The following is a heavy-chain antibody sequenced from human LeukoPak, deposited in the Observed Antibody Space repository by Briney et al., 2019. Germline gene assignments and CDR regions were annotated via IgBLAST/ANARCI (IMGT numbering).Heavy chain of an antibody. CDR1: GYTFTGYY. Sequence: ASVKVSCKASGYTFTGYYTHWVRQAPGQGLEWMGWINPNSGGTNYAQKFQGRVTMTRDTSISTAYMELSRLRSNDTAVYYCARDSIAVAGPPESYWGQGTLVTVSS. CDR2: INPNSGGT. CDR3: ARDSIAVAGPPESY. D-gene: IGHD6-19*01. J-gene: IGHJ4*02. V-gene: IGHV1-2*02.